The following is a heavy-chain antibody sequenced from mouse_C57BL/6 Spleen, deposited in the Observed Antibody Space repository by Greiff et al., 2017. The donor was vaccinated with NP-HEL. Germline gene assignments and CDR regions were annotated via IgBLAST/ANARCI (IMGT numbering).Heavy chain of an antibody. CDR3: ARSAYGNYGAY. CDR1: GYAFTNYL. D-gene: IGHD2-10*02. J-gene: IGHJ3*01. V-gene: IGHV1-54*01. Sequence: VQLQQSGAELVRPGTSVKVSCKASGYAFTNYLIEWVKQRPGQGLEWIGVINPGSGGTNYNEKFKGKATLTADKSSSTAYMQLSSLTTEDSAVYVCARSAYGNYGAYWGQGTLVTVSA. CDR2: INPGSGGT.